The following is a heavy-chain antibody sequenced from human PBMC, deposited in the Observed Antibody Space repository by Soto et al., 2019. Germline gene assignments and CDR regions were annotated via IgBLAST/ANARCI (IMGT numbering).Heavy chain of an antibody. V-gene: IGHV4-34*01. D-gene: IGHD3-10*01. Sequence: SETLSLTCAVYGGSFSGYYWSWIRQPPGKGLEWIGEINHSGSTNYNPSLKSRVTISVDTSKNQFSLKLSSVTAADTAVYYCARFGKGRITMVRGAKDYYYYGMDVWGQGTTVTVSS. CDR3: ARFGKGRITMVRGAKDYYYYGMDV. J-gene: IGHJ6*02. CDR1: GGSFSGYY. CDR2: INHSGST.